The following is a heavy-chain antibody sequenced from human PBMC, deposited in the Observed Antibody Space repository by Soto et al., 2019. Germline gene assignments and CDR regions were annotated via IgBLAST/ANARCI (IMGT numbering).Heavy chain of an antibody. CDR2: ISADTGDT. CDR1: GYRFHIYV. V-gene: IGHV1-18*01. D-gene: IGHD1-26*01. CDR3: AMGGATSNWFGP. J-gene: IGHJ5*02. Sequence: ASVKVSCKASGYRFHIYVITWVRQAPGKGLEWMGWISADTGDTNYAQKVQDRVTMTTDASTSTAYMEMRSLRSDDTAVHYCAMGGATSNWFGPWGQGTLVTVSS.